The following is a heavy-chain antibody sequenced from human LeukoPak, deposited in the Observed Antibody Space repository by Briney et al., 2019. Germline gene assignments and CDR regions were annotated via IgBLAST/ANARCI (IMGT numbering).Heavy chain of an antibody. D-gene: IGHD6-19*01. CDR3: ARDGKGLAYYFDY. CDR1: GFTFSSYE. V-gene: IGHV3-48*03. J-gene: IGHJ4*02. CDR2: ISSSGSTI. Sequence: GGSLRLSCAASGFTFSSYEMNWVRQAPGKGLEWVSYISSSGSTIYYADSVEGRFTISRDNAKNSLYLQMNSLRAEDTAVYYCARDGKGLAYYFDYWGQGTLVTVSS.